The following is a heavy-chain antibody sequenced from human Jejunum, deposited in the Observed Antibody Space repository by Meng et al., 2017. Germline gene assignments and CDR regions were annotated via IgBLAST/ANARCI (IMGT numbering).Heavy chain of an antibody. CDR1: GASISVGGYY. CDR2: IYHSGPA. V-gene: IGHV4-31*03. Sequence: QVQLPESGPGRVKPSETLSLTCTVSGASISVGGYYWNWVRQLPGKGLEWLGYIYHSGPAYYNPSLKSRLSMSVDTSKNQFSLKLTSVTAADTAVYYCARVLRDWGQGTLVTVSS. CDR3: ARVLRD. J-gene: IGHJ4*02.